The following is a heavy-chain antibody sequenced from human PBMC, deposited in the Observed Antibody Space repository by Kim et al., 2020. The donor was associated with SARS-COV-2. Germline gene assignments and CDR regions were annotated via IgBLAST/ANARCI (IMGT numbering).Heavy chain of an antibody. Sequence: YHPTLKSRVTISRTTSTNQFSLNMRSVTAADTAVYYCACNVGSTPDYYFDYWGRGALVTVSS. D-gene: IGHD1-26*01. V-gene: IGHV4-39*07. J-gene: IGHJ4*02. CDR3: ACNVGSTPDYYFDY.